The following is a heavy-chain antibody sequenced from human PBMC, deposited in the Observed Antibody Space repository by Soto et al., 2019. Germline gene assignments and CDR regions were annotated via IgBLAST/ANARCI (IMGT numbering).Heavy chain of an antibody. CDR2: IWYDGSNK. J-gene: IGHJ4*02. CDR1: GFAFSTYG. V-gene: IGHV3-33*01. D-gene: IGHD1-26*01. CDR3: ARAVGPYDY. Sequence: QVQLVESGGGVVQPGRSLRLSCAASGFAFSTYGIHWVRQAPGKGLEWVAVIWYDGSNKYYEDSVKGRFTISRDNSKNTLDLQMDSLRARDTAVYYFARAVGPYDYWGQGTLVTVSS.